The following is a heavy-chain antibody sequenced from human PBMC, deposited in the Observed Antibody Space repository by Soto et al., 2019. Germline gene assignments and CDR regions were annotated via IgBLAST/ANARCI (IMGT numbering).Heavy chain of an antibody. D-gene: IGHD4-4*01. Sequence: PGESLKISFKGSGYSFTSYLIGRVRQMPGKGLEWMGIIYPGDSDTRYSPSFQGQVTISADKSISTAYLQWSSLKASDTAMYYCARPTTTKVVPAAFDIWRQGKMVIVSS. CDR1: GYSFTSYL. CDR3: ARPTTTKVVPAAFDI. CDR2: IYPGDSDT. J-gene: IGHJ3*02. V-gene: IGHV5-51*01.